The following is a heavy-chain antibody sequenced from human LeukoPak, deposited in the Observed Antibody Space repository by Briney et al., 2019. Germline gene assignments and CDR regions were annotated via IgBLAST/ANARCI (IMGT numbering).Heavy chain of an antibody. Sequence: ASVKVSCKASGYTFTSYDINWVRQATGQGLEWVGWMNPNNGKTGYAQKFQGRATMTGNTSITTAYMELSSLRPDDTAVYYCARFGVGNYYYGMDVWGQGTTVIVSS. CDR2: MNPNNGKT. J-gene: IGHJ6*02. CDR1: GYTFTSYD. D-gene: IGHD3-10*01. V-gene: IGHV1-8*01. CDR3: ARFGVGNYYYGMDV.